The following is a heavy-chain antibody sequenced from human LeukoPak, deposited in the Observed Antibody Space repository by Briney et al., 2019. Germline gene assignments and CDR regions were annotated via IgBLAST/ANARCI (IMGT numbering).Heavy chain of an antibody. J-gene: IGHJ4*02. D-gene: IGHD1-26*01. CDR2: INPSGGGT. CDR1: GYTFTSYY. Sequence: ASVKVSCKASGYTFTSYYIHWLRQAPGQGLEWMGIINPSGGGTDYAQKFQGRVTMTRDASTSTVYMEVSSLRSDDTAVYFCARTPLGRWELLGDYWGQGTLVTVSS. CDR3: ARTPLGRWELLGDY. V-gene: IGHV1-46*01.